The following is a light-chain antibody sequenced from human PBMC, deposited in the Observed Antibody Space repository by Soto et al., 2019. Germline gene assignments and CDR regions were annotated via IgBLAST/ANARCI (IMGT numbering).Light chain of an antibody. CDR3: QQYNKWPLT. CDR1: QSVSID. Sequence: EIVMTQSPATLSVSPGEIATLSCRASQSVSIDLAWYQKTPGQAPRIIIYGASTRATGIPVRFTGSASGTEFTLTISSLQSEDVTVYYCQQYNKWPLTLGQGTKVDIK. J-gene: IGKJ1*01. V-gene: IGKV3-15*01. CDR2: GAS.